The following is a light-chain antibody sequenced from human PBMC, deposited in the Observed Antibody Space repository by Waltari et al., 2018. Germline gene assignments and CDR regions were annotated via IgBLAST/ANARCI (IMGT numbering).Light chain of an antibody. J-gene: IGLJ3*02. CDR2: EGT. Sequence: QSAVTQPASVSGSPGQSITISCTGTTSDVGSTKFVSWYQHHPGKVPKLIIYEGTERPSGVSNRFSGSKSGTTASLAISGLQTEDEGDYYCCSHVSDTTLLFGGGTKLTVL. CDR3: CSHVSDTTLL. CDR1: TSDVGSTKF. V-gene: IGLV2-23*01.